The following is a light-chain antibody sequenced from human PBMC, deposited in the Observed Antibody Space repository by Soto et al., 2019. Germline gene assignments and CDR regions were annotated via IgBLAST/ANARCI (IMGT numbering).Light chain of an antibody. CDR1: QSVSSSY. J-gene: IGKJ1*01. Sequence: EIVLTQSPGTLSLSPGERATVSCRASQSVSSSYLGWYQQKPGQAPRLLLYGATSRATGIPDRFSVTASGTDFTLTISRLEPEDFAVYYCQQFGTSPRTFGQGTKVEVK. V-gene: IGKV3-20*01. CDR2: GAT. CDR3: QQFGTSPRT.